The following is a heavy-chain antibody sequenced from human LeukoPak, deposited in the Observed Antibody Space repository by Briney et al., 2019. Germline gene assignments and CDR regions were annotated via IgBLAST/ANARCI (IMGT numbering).Heavy chain of an antibody. CDR3: ARSGYGGNSFDY. CDR2: MNPNSGNT. CDR1: GYTFTSYG. V-gene: IGHV1-8*02. Sequence: GASVKVSCKASGYTFTSYGISWVRQATGQGLEWMGWMNPNSGNTGYAQKFQGRVTMTRNTSISTAYMELSSLRSEDTAVYYCARSGYGGNSFDYWGQGTLVTVSS. J-gene: IGHJ4*02. D-gene: IGHD4-23*01.